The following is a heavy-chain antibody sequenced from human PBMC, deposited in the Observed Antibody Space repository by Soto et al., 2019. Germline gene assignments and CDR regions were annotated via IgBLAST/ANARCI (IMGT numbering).Heavy chain of an antibody. D-gene: IGHD2-2*01. J-gene: IGHJ6*03. CDR3: ATCTYRSDYYYYSYMDV. Sequence: GGSLRLSCAASGFTFSSYWMSWVRQAPGKGLEWVANIKQDGSEKYYVDSVKGRFTISRDNAKNSLYLQMNSLRAEDTAVYYCATCTYRSDYYYYSYMDVWGKGTTVTVSS. V-gene: IGHV3-7*01. CDR1: GFTFSSYW. CDR2: IKQDGSEK.